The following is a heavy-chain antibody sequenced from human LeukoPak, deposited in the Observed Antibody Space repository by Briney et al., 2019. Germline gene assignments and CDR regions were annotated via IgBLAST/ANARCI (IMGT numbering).Heavy chain of an antibody. D-gene: IGHD3-22*01. V-gene: IGHV3-30*18. CDR2: ISYDGSNK. CDR1: GFTFSSYG. CDR3: AKARPYYYDSSGSSAFDY. J-gene: IGHJ4*02. Sequence: GRSLRLSCAASGFTFSSYGMHWVRQAPGKGLEWVAVISYDGSNKYYADSVKGRFTISRDNSKNTLYLQMNSLRAEDTAVYYCAKARPYYYDSSGSSAFDYWGQGTLVTASS.